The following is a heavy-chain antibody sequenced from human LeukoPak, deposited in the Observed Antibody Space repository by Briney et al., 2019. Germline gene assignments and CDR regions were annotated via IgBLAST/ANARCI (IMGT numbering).Heavy chain of an antibody. V-gene: IGHV3-30*18. Sequence: GRSLRLSCAASGFTFSSYGMHWVRPAPGKGLEWVAVIAYDGSNKYYADSVKGRFTISRDNSKNTLYLQMNSLRAGDTAVYYCAKDADTAKWYYYYGMDVWGQGTTVTVSS. J-gene: IGHJ6*02. CDR1: GFTFSSYG. CDR2: IAYDGSNK. D-gene: IGHD5-18*01. CDR3: AKDADTAKWYYYYGMDV.